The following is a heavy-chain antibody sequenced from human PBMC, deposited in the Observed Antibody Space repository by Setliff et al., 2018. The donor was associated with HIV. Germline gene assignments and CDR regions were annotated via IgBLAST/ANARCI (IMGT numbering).Heavy chain of an antibody. J-gene: IGHJ3*02. D-gene: IGHD2-8*01. CDR2: INPNSGGT. Sequence: EASVKVSCKASGYTFTDYYMHWVRQAPGQGLEWMGRINPNSGGTNYVQKFQGRVTMTRDRSISTAYMELSRLRSDDTGVYYCASKVHCTNGVCLDAFDIWGQGTTVTVSS. V-gene: IGHV1-2*05. CDR3: ASKVHCTNGVCLDAFDI. CDR1: GYTFTDYY.